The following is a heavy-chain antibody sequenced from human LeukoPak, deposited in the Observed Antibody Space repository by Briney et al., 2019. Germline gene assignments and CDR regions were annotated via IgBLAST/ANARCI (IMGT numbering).Heavy chain of an antibody. CDR2: ISGSSDYT. D-gene: IGHD1-14*01. CDR3: AKNPTGFPNWFDP. V-gene: IGHV3-23*01. CDR1: GFTFSSNV. Sequence: GGSLRLSCAASGFTFSSNVMSWARQAPGKGLEWVSVISGSSDYTYYADSVKGRFTISRDNSKNTLYLQMNSLRAEDTAVYYCAKNPTGFPNWFDPWGQGTLVTVSS. J-gene: IGHJ5*02.